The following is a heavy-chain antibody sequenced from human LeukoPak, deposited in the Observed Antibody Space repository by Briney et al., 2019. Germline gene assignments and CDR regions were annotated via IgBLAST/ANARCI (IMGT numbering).Heavy chain of an antibody. CDR3: GKEQTWAAGSYYFDY. D-gene: IGHD6-13*01. J-gene: IGHJ4*02. V-gene: IGHV3-30*18. CDR1: AFTFSSYG. Sequence: GSLRLSCAASAFTFSSYGMNWVRQAPGKGLEWVAVLSYDGKDRYYADSVKGRFTISRDNSKDTLYLQMNSLRTEDTAVYYLGKEQTWAAGSYYFDYWGQGTLVTVSS. CDR2: LSYDGKDR.